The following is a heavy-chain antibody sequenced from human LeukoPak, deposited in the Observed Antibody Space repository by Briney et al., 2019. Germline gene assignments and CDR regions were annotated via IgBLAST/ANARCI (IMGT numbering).Heavy chain of an antibody. Sequence: GGSLRLSCAASGFTFGSYSMSWVSQAPGKGREWVSSISSSCSYIYYPDSVKGRFTISRDNAKNSLYLQMNSLRAEDTAVYYCARGREMEVYWGQGTLVTVSS. CDR1: GFTFGSYS. D-gene: IGHD5-24*01. CDR2: ISSSCSYI. CDR3: ARGREMEVY. J-gene: IGHJ4*02. V-gene: IGHV3-21*01.